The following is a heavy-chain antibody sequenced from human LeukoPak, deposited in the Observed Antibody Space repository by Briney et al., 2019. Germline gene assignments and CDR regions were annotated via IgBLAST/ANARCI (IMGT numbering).Heavy chain of an antibody. CDR1: GYTSTNYG. D-gene: IGHD6-13*01. CDR2: ISAYNGNT. J-gene: IGHJ6*02. CDR3: AMYSSSWLYYYYGMDV. Sequence: ASVKVSCKASGYTSTNYGISWVRQAPGQGLEWMGWISAYNGNTNYAQKLQGRVTMTADTSTSTAYMELRSLRSEDTAVYYCAMYSSSWLYYYYGMDVWGQGTTVTVSS. V-gene: IGHV1-18*01.